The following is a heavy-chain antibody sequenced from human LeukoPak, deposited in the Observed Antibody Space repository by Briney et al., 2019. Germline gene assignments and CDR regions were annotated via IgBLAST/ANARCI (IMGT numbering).Heavy chain of an antibody. Sequence: ASVKVSCTASGYTFTTYTMHWVRQAPGQRLEWMGWINAGNGDTKYSQRFQGRVTFTRDTSASTAYMELSSLISEDMAVYYCAREGAATGNFAYWGQGTLVTVSS. V-gene: IGHV1-3*01. CDR3: AREGAATGNFAY. CDR1: GYTFTTYT. J-gene: IGHJ4*02. CDR2: INAGNGDT. D-gene: IGHD6-13*01.